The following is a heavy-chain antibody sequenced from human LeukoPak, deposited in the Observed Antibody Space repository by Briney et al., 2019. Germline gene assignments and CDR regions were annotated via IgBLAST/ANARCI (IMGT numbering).Heavy chain of an antibody. J-gene: IGHJ5*02. CDR1: GGTFSSYS. D-gene: IGHD2-2*01. CDR2: IIPILGIA. Sequence: ASVKVSCKASGGTFSSYSISWVRQAPGQGLEWIGRIIPILGIANYAQKFQGRVTITADKSTSTAYMELSSLRSEDTAVYYCAREKVVAAAMQNWFDPWGQGTLVTVSS. V-gene: IGHV1-69*04. CDR3: AREKVVAAAMQNWFDP.